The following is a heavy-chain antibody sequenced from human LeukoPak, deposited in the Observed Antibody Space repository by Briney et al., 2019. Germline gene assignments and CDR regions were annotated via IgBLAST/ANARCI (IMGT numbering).Heavy chain of an antibody. CDR3: ATLYPVYSGSYYGDY. Sequence: ASVKVSCKVSGYTLTELSMHWVRQAPGKGLEGMGGFDPEDGETIYAQKFQGRVTMTEDTSTDTAYMELSSLRSEDTAVYYCATLYPVYSGSYYGDYWGQGTLVTVSS. CDR2: FDPEDGET. D-gene: IGHD1-26*01. V-gene: IGHV1-24*01. CDR1: GYTLTELS. J-gene: IGHJ4*02.